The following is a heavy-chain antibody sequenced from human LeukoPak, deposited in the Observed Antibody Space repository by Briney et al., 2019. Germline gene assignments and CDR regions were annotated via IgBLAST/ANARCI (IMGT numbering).Heavy chain of an antibody. Sequence: PGGSLRLSCAASGFTFDDYAMHWARQAPGKGLEWVSGISWNSGSIGYADSVKGRFTISRDNAKNSLYLQMNSLRAEDTALYYCAKGVRTVAGDFDYWGQGTLVTVSS. CDR1: GFTFDDYA. CDR2: ISWNSGSI. V-gene: IGHV3-9*01. D-gene: IGHD6-19*01. J-gene: IGHJ4*02. CDR3: AKGVRTVAGDFDY.